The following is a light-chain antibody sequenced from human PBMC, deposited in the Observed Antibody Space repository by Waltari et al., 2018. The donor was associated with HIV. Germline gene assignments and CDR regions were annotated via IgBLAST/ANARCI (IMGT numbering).Light chain of an antibody. Sequence: EFVLTQSPGTLSLSPGERATLSCRASQTVYSDYLAWYQQKPGQAPRLLNSGASRSATGIPDRFSGSGSGTDFTLTISRLEPEDFAVYYCQQYGRSATFGQGTKVEIK. J-gene: IGKJ1*01. V-gene: IGKV3-20*01. CDR2: GAS. CDR3: QQYGRSAT. CDR1: QTVYSDY.